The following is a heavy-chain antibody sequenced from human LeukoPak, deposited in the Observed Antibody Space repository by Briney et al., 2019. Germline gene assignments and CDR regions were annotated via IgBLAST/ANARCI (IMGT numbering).Heavy chain of an antibody. CDR2: IIPIFGTT. CDR3: ARAGYYDILTGYPRPGNYYYMDV. V-gene: IGHV1-69*05. J-gene: IGHJ6*03. CDR1: GGTFSTYA. Sequence: GSSVKVSCKASGGTFSTYAISWVRQAPGQGLEWMGGIIPIFGTTKYAQKFQGRVTITTDESTSTAYMELSSLRSEDTAVYYCARAGYYDILTGYPRPGNYYYMDVWGKGTTVTVSS. D-gene: IGHD3-9*01.